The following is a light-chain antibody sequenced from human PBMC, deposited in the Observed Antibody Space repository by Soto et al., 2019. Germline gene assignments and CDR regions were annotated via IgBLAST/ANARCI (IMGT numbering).Light chain of an antibody. CDR3: EQYETSPSS. J-gene: IGKJ5*01. CDR1: QSTTRSL. Sequence: RQSTTRSLPASQQQKPGQAPWLLIYGASSRATGIPDRFSGTGSETDFTLTINTLEPEDFAVYYCEQYETSPSSVGEGTRLEI. CDR2: GAS. V-gene: IGKV3-20*01.